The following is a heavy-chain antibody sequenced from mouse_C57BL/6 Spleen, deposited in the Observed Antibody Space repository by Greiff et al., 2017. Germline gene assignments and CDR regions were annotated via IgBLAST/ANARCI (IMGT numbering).Heavy chain of an antibody. CDR1: GYTFTDYC. J-gene: IGHJ4*01. Sequence: QVQLQQSGAELVRPGASVKLSCKASGYTFTDYCMNWVKQRPGQGLEWIGDIYPGNGSTNYTEKFKSKATLTVDTSSSTAYMQLSSLTSEDSAVYYCTTRYISRYAMDYWGQGTSVTVSS. V-gene: IGHV1-55*01. CDR2: IYPGNGST. CDR3: TTRYISRYAMDY. D-gene: IGHD2-14*01.